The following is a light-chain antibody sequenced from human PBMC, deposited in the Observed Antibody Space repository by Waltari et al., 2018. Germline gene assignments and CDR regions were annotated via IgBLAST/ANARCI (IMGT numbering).Light chain of an antibody. J-gene: IGKJ4*01. V-gene: IGKV1-8*01. CDR2: AAS. CDR3: QQYYSYPL. Sequence: AIRMTQSPSSFSASTGDRVTITCRASQGISSYLAWYQQKPGKAPKLLIYAASTLQSGVPSRFSGSGSGTDFTITISCLQSEDFATYYCQQYYSYPLFGGGTKVEIK. CDR1: QGISSY.